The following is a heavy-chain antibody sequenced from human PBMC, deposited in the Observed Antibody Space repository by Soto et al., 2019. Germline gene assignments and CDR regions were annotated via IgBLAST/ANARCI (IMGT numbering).Heavy chain of an antibody. CDR2: IWYDGSNK. D-gene: IGHD4-17*01. CDR3: ARDRGDYGDYETEYYGMDV. Sequence: GGSLRLSCAASGFTFSSYGMHWVRQAPGKGLEWVAVIWYDGSNKYYADSVKGRFTISRDNSKNTLYLQMNSLRAEDTAVYYCARDRGDYGDYETEYYGMDVWVQGTTVTVSS. CDR1: GFTFSSYG. V-gene: IGHV3-33*01. J-gene: IGHJ6*02.